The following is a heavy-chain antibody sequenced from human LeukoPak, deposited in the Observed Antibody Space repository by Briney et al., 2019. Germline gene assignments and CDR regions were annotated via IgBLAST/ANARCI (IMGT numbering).Heavy chain of an antibody. CDR3: TRQSGTVTPIDY. V-gene: IGHV4-34*01. D-gene: IGHD4-17*01. J-gene: IGHJ4*02. Sequence: LRLSCAASGFTFSSYEMNWVRQAPGKGLEWVGEISHSGITNYNASLKSRVTISLKKSEIQFSLMLSSVTAADTAVYYCTRQSGTVTPIDYWSQGTLVTVSS. CDR1: GFTFSSYE. CDR2: ISHSGIT.